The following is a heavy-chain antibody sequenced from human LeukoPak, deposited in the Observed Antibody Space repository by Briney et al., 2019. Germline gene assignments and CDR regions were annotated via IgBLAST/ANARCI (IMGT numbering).Heavy chain of an antibody. CDR1: GFTLSSYW. J-gene: IGHJ4*02. Sequence: TGGSLRLSCTGSGFTLSSYWMTWVRQAPGKGLEWVANIKRDGSDIHYVDSVKGRFTVSRDNTKNSLYLQMNSLRAEDTAVYYCARDRSYCSGGRCYELFDYWGQAAVVTVSS. CDR3: ARDRSYCSGGRCYELFDY. V-gene: IGHV3-7*04. CDR2: IKRDGSDI. D-gene: IGHD2-15*01.